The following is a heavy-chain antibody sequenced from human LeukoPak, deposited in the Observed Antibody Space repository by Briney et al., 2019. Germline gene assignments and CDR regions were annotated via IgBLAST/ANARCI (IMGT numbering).Heavy chain of an antibody. CDR2: ISSSSSYI. D-gene: IGHD3-16*01. V-gene: IGHV3-21*01. CDR1: GFTFSSYS. CDR3: AREGVGGNDY. Sequence: PGGSLRLSCAASGFTFSSYSMNWVRQAPGKGLEWVSSISSSSSYIYYADSVKGRFTISRDNAKNSLYLQTNSLSGEDTAVYYCAREGVGGNDYWGQGTLVTVSS. J-gene: IGHJ4*02.